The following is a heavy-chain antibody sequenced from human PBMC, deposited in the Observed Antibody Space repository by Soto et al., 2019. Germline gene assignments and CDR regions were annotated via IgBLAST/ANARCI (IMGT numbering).Heavy chain of an antibody. CDR1: GFIFSRYW. D-gene: IGHD3-16*01. CDR3: AKDQAITFGGVIDFDY. Sequence: GGSLRLSCAASGFIFSRYWMSWVRQAPGKGLEWVADIKQDGSNKYYADSVKGRFTIYRDNSKNPLYLQMNSLRAEDTAVYYCAKDQAITFGGVIDFDYLGQGTLVTVSS. V-gene: IGHV3-7*01. CDR2: IKQDGSNK. J-gene: IGHJ4*02.